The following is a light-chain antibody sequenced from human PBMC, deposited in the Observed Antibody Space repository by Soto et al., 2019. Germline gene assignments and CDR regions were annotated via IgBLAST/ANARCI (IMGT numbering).Light chain of an antibody. Sequence: QSVLTQPASVSGSPGQSITISCTGTSSDLGAYNYVSWYQQHPGKAPKLMIYEVTNRPSGVSTRFSGSKSGNTASLTISGLQAEDEADYYCCSFTTGNTAYVFGTGTKVTVL. J-gene: IGLJ1*01. V-gene: IGLV2-14*01. CDR3: CSFTTGNTAYV. CDR1: SSDLGAYNY. CDR2: EVT.